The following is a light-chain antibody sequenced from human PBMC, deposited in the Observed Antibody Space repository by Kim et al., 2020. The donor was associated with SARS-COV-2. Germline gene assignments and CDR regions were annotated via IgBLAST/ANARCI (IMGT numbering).Light chain of an antibody. J-gene: IGLJ3*02. Sequence: GRGDHSYCSGSNSNIGSKAVNWYQRVPGTAPKLLIYGNNERPAVVPDRFSGAKSGTSASLAISGLQSDDEADYYCAAWDDSLRGVVFGGGTKLTVL. V-gene: IGLV1-44*01. CDR1: NSNIGSKA. CDR3: AAWDDSLRGVV. CDR2: GNN.